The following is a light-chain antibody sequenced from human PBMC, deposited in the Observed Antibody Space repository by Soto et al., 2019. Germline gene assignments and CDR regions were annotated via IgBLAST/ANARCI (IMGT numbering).Light chain of an antibody. CDR3: QQYGSAPFT. Sequence: EIVLTQSPATLSLSPGERATLSCRASQSVSSSFLAWFQQKPGQAPRLLIYAASIRAAGIPDRFSGSGSGTDFTLTISRLEPEDFAVYYCQQYGSAPFTFGGGTKVDIK. V-gene: IGKV3-20*01. CDR2: AAS. J-gene: IGKJ4*01. CDR1: QSVSSSF.